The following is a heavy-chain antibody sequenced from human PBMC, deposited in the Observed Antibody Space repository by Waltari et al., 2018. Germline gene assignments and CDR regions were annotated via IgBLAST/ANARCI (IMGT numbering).Heavy chain of an antibody. J-gene: IGHJ4*02. CDR3: ARVGGNSDFDY. D-gene: IGHD3-10*01. CDR1: GGSISSSSYY. Sequence: QLQLQEPGPGLVKPSETLSLTCTVSGGSISSSSYYWAGIGQPPGKGLEWIGYVYYSGSTNYNPSLKSRVTISVDTSKNQFSLKLSSVTAADTAVYYCARVGGNSDFDYWGQGTLVTVSS. V-gene: IGHV4-61*05. CDR2: VYYSGST.